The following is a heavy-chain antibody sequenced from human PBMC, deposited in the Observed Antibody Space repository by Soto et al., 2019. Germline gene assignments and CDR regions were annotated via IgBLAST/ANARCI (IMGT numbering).Heavy chain of an antibody. CDR2: IFSNDEK. D-gene: IGHD3-10*01. CDR3: ARIVTMVRGVIIYYYYYGMDV. Sequence: QVTLKESGPVLVKPTETLTLTCTVSGFSLSNARMGVSWIRQPPGKALEWLAHIFSNDEKSYSTSLKSRLTISKDTSKCQVVLTMTNMDPVDTATYYCARIVTMVRGVIIYYYYYGMDVWGQGTTVTVSS. V-gene: IGHV2-26*01. CDR1: GFSLSNARMG. J-gene: IGHJ6*02.